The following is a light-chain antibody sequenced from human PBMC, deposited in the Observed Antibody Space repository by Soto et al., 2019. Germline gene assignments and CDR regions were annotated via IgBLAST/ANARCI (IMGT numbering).Light chain of an antibody. CDR1: QTVRNNY. CDR2: DAS. V-gene: IGKV3D-20*02. J-gene: IGKJ4*01. Sequence: EFVLTQSPGTLSLSPGERATLSCRASQTVRNNYLAWYQQKPGQAPRLLIYDASSRATGIPDRFSGGGSGTDFTLTISSLQPEDFATYYCQQSYSTSLTFGGGTKVDIK. CDR3: QQSYSTSLT.